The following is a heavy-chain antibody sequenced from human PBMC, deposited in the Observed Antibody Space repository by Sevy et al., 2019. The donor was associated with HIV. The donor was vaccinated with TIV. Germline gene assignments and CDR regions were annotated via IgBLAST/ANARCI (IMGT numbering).Heavy chain of an antibody. V-gene: IGHV3-23*01. CDR2: ITGNAANT. CDR3: SDRGR. J-gene: IGHJ4*02. CDR1: GFPFSNYA. Sequence: GGYLRLSCAASGFPFSNYAMSWFRQAPGKGLEWVSTITGNAANTFYADSVQGRFTISRDNSHNTLFLQMNSLRVDDTAVYYCSDRGRWGQGSLVTVSS. D-gene: IGHD2-21*02.